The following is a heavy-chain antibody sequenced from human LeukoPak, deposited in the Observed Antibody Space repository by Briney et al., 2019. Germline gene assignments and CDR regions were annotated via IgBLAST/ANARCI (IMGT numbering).Heavy chain of an antibody. CDR3: ARDYYDSSGYAEYFQH. V-gene: IGHV1-2*02. J-gene: IGHJ1*01. Sequence: ASVKVSCKASGYTFTNYYIHWVRQAPGQGLEWMGWINSNRGGTNYAQKFQGRVTMTRDTSISTAYMELRSVRSDDTAVYYCARDYYDSSGYAEYFQHWGQGTLVTVSS. D-gene: IGHD3-22*01. CDR1: GYTFTNYY. CDR2: INSNRGGT.